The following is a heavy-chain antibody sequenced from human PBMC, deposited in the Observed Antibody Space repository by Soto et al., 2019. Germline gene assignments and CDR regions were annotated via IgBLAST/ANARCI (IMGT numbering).Heavy chain of an antibody. CDR3: AKSPGMYYYDSSGYYHYDY. CDR1: GFTFSSYA. CDR2: ISGSGVST. D-gene: IGHD3-22*01. Sequence: GGSLRLSCAASGFTFSSYAMSWVRQAPGKGLEWVSAISGSGVSTYYADSVKGRFTISRDNSKNTLYLQMNSLRAEDTAVYYCAKSPGMYYYDSSGYYHYDYWSQGTLVTVSA. J-gene: IGHJ4*02. V-gene: IGHV3-23*01.